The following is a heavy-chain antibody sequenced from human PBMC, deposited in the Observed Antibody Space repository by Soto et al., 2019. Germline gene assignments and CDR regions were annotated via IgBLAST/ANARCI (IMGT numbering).Heavy chain of an antibody. Sequence: ASVKVSCKASGYTFTSYDINWVRQATGQGLEWMGWMNPNSGNTGYAQKFQGRVTMTRNTSISTAYMELSSLRSEDTAVYYCASMTYQEDYYCYYMDVWGKGTTVTVSS. CDR2: MNPNSGNT. V-gene: IGHV1-8*01. CDR1: GYTFTSYD. D-gene: IGHD2-2*01. CDR3: ASMTYQEDYYCYYMDV. J-gene: IGHJ6*03.